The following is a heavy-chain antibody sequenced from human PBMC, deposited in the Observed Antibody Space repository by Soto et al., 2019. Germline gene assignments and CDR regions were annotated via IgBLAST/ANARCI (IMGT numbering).Heavy chain of an antibody. J-gene: IGHJ2*01. Sequence: QLQLQESGPGLVKPSETLSLTCTVSGGSISSSSYYWGWIRQPPGKGLEWIGSISYSGSTNYNPSLKSRVTISVDTSKNQFSLTLSSVTAADAAVYYCARPSSLRYFDFWGRGTLVTVSS. V-gene: IGHV4-39*01. CDR1: GGSISSSSYY. D-gene: IGHD6-6*01. CDR3: ARPSSLRYFDF. CDR2: ISYSGST.